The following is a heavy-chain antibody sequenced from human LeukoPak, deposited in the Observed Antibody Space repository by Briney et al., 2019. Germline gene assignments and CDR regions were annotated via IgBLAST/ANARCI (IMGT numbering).Heavy chain of an antibody. J-gene: IGHJ6*03. V-gene: IGHV4-59*08. Sequence: KPSETLSLTCTVSGGSIRSYYWSWVRQPPGKGLEWVGYIYYSGSTNYNPSLKSRVTISVDTSKNQFSLKLSSVTAADTAVYYCARVYGDYGNYMDVWGKGTTVTVSS. CDR1: GGSIRSYY. CDR2: IYYSGST. CDR3: ARVYGDYGNYMDV. D-gene: IGHD4-17*01.